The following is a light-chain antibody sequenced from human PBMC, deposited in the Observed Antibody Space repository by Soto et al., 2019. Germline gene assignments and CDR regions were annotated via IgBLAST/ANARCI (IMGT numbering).Light chain of an antibody. CDR3: AAWDDSLNGLV. Sequence: QSVLTQPPSASGTPGQRVTSSCSGSRANIGSNLVNWYQQLPGTAPKLLMYNNKQRPSGVPDRFSGSKSGTSASLAISGLQSEEEADYPCAAWDDSLNGLVFGGGTKVTV. V-gene: IGLV1-44*01. CDR2: NNK. J-gene: IGLJ3*02. CDR1: RANIGSNL.